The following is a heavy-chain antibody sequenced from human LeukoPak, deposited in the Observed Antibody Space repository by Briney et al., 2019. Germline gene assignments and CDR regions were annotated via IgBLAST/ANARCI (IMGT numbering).Heavy chain of an antibody. V-gene: IGHV1-2*02. D-gene: IGHD3-22*01. CDR3: ARVDDSSGYYYYYYYGMDV. CDR2: INPNSGGT. CDR1: GYTFTGYY. J-gene: IGHJ6*02. Sequence: ASVNVSCKASGYTFTGYYMHWVRQAPGQGLEWMGWINPNSGGTNYAQKFQGRVTMTRDTSISTAYMELSRMRSDDTAVYYCARVDDSSGYYYYYYYGMDVWGQGTTVTVSS.